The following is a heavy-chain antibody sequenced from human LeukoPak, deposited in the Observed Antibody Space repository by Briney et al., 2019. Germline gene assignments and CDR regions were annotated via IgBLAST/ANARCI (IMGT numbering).Heavy chain of an antibody. CDR1: GYTFTGYY. V-gene: IGHV1-2*02. CDR2: INPNSGVT. J-gene: IGHJ4*02. Sequence: GTSVKVSCKASGYTFTGYYMYWVRQAPGQGLEWIGWINPNSGVTNHAQKFQGRVTLTRDTPISTTYMEVSRLRSVDTAMYYCARSHMTTVTLGDYWGQGTLVTVSS. D-gene: IGHD4-11*01. CDR3: ARSHMTTVTLGDY.